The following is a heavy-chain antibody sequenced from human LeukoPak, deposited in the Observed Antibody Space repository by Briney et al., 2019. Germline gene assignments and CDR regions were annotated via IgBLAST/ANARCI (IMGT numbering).Heavy chain of an antibody. V-gene: IGHV4-34*01. D-gene: IGHD3-9*01. J-gene: IGHJ6*02. CDR3: ARTGPRRGGLDV. CDR2: INHSGST. Sequence: SETLSLTCAVYGGPFSGYYWSWIRQPPGKGLEWIGEINHSGSTNYNPSLKSRVTISVDTSKNQFSLKLSSVTAADTAVYYCARTGPRRGGLDVWGQGTTVTVSS. CDR1: GGPFSGYY.